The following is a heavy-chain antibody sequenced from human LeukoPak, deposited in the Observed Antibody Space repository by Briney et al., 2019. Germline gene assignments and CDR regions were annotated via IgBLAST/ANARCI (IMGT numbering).Heavy chain of an antibody. Sequence: GGSLRLSCAASGFTFRTYTMNWVRQAPGKGLEWVSSISSSSSYIYYADSVKGRFTISRDNAKNSLYLQMNSLRAEDTAVYYCARDRATVTTNPRGVEDYWGQGTLVTVSS. CDR2: ISSSSSYI. D-gene: IGHD4-17*01. CDR3: ARDRATVTTNPRGVEDY. V-gene: IGHV3-21*01. J-gene: IGHJ4*02. CDR1: GFTFRTYT.